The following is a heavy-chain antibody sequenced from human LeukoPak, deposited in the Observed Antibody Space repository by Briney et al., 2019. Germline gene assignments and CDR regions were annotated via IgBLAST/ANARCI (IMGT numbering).Heavy chain of an antibody. Sequence: RPGGPLRLSCAASGFSFSSYAMSWVRQAPGKGLEWVSAISGSGGSTYYADSVKGRFTISRDNSKNTLYLQTNSLRAEDAAVYYCAKHPSFGVVTNWFDPWGQGTLVTVSS. J-gene: IGHJ5*02. CDR2: ISGSGGST. CDR3: AKHPSFGVVTNWFDP. V-gene: IGHV3-23*01. CDR1: GFSFSSYA. D-gene: IGHD3-3*01.